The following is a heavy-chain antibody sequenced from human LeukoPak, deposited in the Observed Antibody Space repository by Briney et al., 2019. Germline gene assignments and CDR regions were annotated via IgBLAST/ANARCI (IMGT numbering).Heavy chain of an antibody. CDR1: GFTFSSYW. J-gene: IGHJ3*02. CDR3: ARVLSLEWLARDAFDI. V-gene: IGHV3-7*01. D-gene: IGHD3-3*01. CDR2: IKQDGSEK. Sequence: GGSLRLSCAASGFTFSSYWMSWVRQAPGKGLEWVANIKQDGSEKYYVDSVKGRFTISRDNAKNSLYLQMNSLRAEDTAVYYCARVLSLEWLARDAFDIWGQGTMVTVSS.